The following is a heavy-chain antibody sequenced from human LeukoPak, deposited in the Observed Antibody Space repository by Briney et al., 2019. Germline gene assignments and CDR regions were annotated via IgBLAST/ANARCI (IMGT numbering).Heavy chain of an antibody. CDR2: IKSKTDGRTT. D-gene: IGHD3-10*01. V-gene: IGHV3-15*01. CDR1: GFTFSNAW. Sequence: GGSLRLSCAASGFTFSNAWMSWVRQAPGKGLEWVGRIKSKTDGRTTDDAAPVKGRFTIPRDDSKNTLYLQMNSLKTEDTAVYYCTTDLVAVRGVIIDYYYYGMDGWGQGTTVTVSS. CDR3: TTDLVAVRGVIIDYYYYGMDG. J-gene: IGHJ6*02.